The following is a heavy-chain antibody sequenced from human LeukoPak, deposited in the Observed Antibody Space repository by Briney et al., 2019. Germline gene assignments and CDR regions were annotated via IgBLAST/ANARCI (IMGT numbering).Heavy chain of an antibody. CDR2: ISYDGSNK. CDR1: GFTFSSYA. V-gene: IGHV3-30*04. CDR3: ARDVVGSSNNGMDV. Sequence: GGSLRLSCAASGFTFSSYAMHWVRQAPGKGLEWVAVISYDGSNKYYADSVKGRFTISRDNSKNTLYLQMNSLRAEDTVVYYCARDVVGSSNNGMDVWGQGTTVTVSS. J-gene: IGHJ6*02. D-gene: IGHD6-13*01.